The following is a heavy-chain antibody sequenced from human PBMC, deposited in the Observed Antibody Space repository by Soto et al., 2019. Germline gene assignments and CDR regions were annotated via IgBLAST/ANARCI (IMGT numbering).Heavy chain of an antibody. D-gene: IGHD5-12*01. J-gene: IGHJ6*02. CDR2: IWYDGSNK. CDR3: ARERGGGYDLYYYGMDV. CDR1: GFTFSSYG. V-gene: IGHV3-33*01. Sequence: QVQLVESGGGVVQPGKSLRLSCAASGFTFSSYGMHWVRQAPGKGLEWVAVIWYDGSNKNYADAVKGRFIISRDNSKNTRSLQMKSLSAEDTPVYNSARERGGGYDLYYYGMDVGGQGTTVTVSS.